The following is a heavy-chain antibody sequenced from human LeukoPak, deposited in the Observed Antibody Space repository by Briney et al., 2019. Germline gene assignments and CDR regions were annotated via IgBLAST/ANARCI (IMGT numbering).Heavy chain of an antibody. J-gene: IGHJ6*04. CDR2: INHSGST. Sequence: SETLSLTCAVYGGSFSGYYWSWIRQPPGKGLEWIGEINHSGSTNYNPSLKSRVTISVDTSKNQFSLKLRSVTAADTAVYYCARGPPITMVRGVTPHYYYYGMDVWGKGTTVTVSS. D-gene: IGHD3-10*01. V-gene: IGHV4-34*01. CDR1: GGSFSGYY. CDR3: ARGPPITMVRGVTPHYYYYGMDV.